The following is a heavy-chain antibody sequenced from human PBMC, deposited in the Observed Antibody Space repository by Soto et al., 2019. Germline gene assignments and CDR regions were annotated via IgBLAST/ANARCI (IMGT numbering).Heavy chain of an antibody. CDR1: GGSISSSSYY. CDR2: IYYSGST. CDR3: ARLWFGESWSGWVDP. D-gene: IGHD3-10*01. J-gene: IGHJ5*02. Sequence: QLQLQESGPGLVKPSETLSLTCTVSGGSISSSSYYWGWIRQPPGKGLEWIGSIYYSGSTYYNPSLTSRVTISVDTSKNQFSLKLSSVTAADTAVYYCARLWFGESWSGWVDPWGQGTLVTVSS. V-gene: IGHV4-39*01.